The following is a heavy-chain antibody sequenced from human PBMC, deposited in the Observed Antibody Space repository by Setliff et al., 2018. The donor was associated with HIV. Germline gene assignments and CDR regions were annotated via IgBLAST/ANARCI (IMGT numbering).Heavy chain of an antibody. CDR1: GFTFHNVW. Sequence: GGSLRLSCAASGFTFHNVWMHWVRQAPGRGLEWVGRIKSRTDGGTTDYSAPVKGRFTISRDDPKNTLYLVMNGLKTEDTALYYCTTEKRGSGAYNFDHWGQGTLVTVSS. CDR2: IKSRTDGGTT. D-gene: IGHD5-12*01. V-gene: IGHV3-15*01. J-gene: IGHJ4*02. CDR3: TTEKRGSGAYNFDH.